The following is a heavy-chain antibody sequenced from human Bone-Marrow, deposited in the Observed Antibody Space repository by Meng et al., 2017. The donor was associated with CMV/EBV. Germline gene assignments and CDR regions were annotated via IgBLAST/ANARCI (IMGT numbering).Heavy chain of an antibody. CDR1: GFTFSCYT. CDR2: ISTTGSYT. J-gene: IGHJ3*01. CDR3: ALMGYSTSSGGFDV. V-gene: IGHV3-21*01. D-gene: IGHD6-6*01. Sequence: GGSLRLSCAASGFTFSCYTMNWVRQAPGKRLEWVSSISTTGSYTYYADSAKGRFTISRDNANNLLYLQMNSLRVEDSAVYYCALMGYSTSSGGFDVWGQGTMVTVSS.